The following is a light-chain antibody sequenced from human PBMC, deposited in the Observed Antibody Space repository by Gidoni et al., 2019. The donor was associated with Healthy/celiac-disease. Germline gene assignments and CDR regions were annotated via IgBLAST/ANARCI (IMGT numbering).Light chain of an antibody. CDR3: QQYNSFPIT. Sequence: DIQMTQSPSPLSASVGNRVTITCRASQSISSWLAWYQQKPGKAPKILIYKASSLESGVPSRFSGSGSGTEFTLTIRSLQPDDFATYYCQQYNSFPITFGQGTRLEIK. J-gene: IGKJ5*01. CDR2: KAS. CDR1: QSISSW. V-gene: IGKV1-5*03.